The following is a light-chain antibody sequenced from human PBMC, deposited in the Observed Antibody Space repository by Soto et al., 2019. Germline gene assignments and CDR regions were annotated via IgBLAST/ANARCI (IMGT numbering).Light chain of an antibody. CDR1: QSLSSS. V-gene: IGKV3-20*01. CDR2: GAS. CDR3: QQYGGFPIT. Sequence: EIVLTQSPATLSLSPGERATLSCGASQSLSSSLAWYQQKPGQAPRLLIYGASSRATGIPDRFSGGGSGTDFTLTISRLEPGDFAVYFCQQYGGFPITFGQGTRLEIK. J-gene: IGKJ5*01.